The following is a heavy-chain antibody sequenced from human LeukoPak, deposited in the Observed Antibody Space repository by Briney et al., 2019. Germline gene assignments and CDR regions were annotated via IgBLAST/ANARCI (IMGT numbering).Heavy chain of an antibody. CDR3: ARDGCSSTICQAGGNWFDS. D-gene: IGHD2-2*01. J-gene: IGHJ5*01. V-gene: IGHV3-23*01. CDR2: ISGSGGST. Sequence: PGGSLRLSCAASGFTFSSYAMSWVRQAPGKGLEWVSAISGSGGSTYYADSVKGRFTISRDNSKNTLYLQMNSLRAEDTAVYYCARDGCSSTICQAGGNWFDSWGQGTLVTVSS. CDR1: GFTFSSYA.